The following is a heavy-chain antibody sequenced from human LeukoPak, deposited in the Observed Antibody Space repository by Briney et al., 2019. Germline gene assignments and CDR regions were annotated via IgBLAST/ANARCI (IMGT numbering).Heavy chain of an antibody. CDR3: ARGEDILTGYYNVGDAFDI. Sequence: SQTLSLTCTVSGGSISSGDYYWRWIRQPPGKGLEWIGYIYYSGSTYYDPSLKSRVTISVDTSKHQFSLKLRSVTAADTAVYYCARGEDILTGYYNVGDAFDIWGQGTMVTVSS. V-gene: IGHV4-30-4*01. CDR1: GGSISSGDYY. CDR2: IYYSGST. J-gene: IGHJ3*02. D-gene: IGHD3-9*01.